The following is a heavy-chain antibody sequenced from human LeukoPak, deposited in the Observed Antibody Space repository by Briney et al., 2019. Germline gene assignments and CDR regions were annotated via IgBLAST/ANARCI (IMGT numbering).Heavy chain of an antibody. CDR3: ARGGRDGYNNLIFDY. V-gene: IGHV1-8*01. D-gene: IGHD5-24*01. Sequence: GASVKVSCKASGYTFTSYDINLVRQATGQGLEWMGWMNPNSGNTGYAQKFKGRVTMTRNTSISTAYMELSSLRSEDTAVYYCARGGRDGYNNLIFDYWGQGTLVTVSS. CDR1: GYTFTSYD. J-gene: IGHJ4*02. CDR2: MNPNSGNT.